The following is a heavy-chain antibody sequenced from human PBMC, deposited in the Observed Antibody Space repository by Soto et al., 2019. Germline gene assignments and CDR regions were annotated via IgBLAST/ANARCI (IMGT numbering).Heavy chain of an antibody. Sequence: PGGSLRLSCAASGFTFSSYGMHWVRQAPGKGLEWVAVISYDGSNKYYADSVKGRFTISRDNSKNTLYLQMNSLRAEDTAVYYCAKTSVAAAADYYFDYWGQGTLVTV. D-gene: IGHD6-13*01. V-gene: IGHV3-30*18. CDR3: AKTSVAAAADYYFDY. CDR1: GFTFSSYG. CDR2: ISYDGSNK. J-gene: IGHJ4*02.